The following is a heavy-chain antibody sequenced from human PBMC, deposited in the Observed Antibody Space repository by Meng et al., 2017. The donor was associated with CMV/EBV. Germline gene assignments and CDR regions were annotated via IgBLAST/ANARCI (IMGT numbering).Heavy chain of an antibody. CDR3: ASKFWSGFYYYGMDV. D-gene: IGHD3-3*01. CDR1: GFTFSSYA. V-gene: IGHV3-23*01. Sequence: GESLKISCAASGFTFSSYAMSWVRQAPGKGLEWVSAISGSGGSTYYADSGKGRFTISRDNSKNTLYLQMNSLRAEDTAVYYCASKFWSGFYYYGMDVWGQGTTVTVSS. CDR2: ISGSGGST. J-gene: IGHJ6*02.